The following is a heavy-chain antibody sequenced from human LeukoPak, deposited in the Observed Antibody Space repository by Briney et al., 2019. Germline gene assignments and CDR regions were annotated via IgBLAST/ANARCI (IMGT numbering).Heavy chain of an antibody. Sequence: GASVKVSCKASGYTFTSYSMNWVRQAPGQGLQYMGWINTNTGNPTYAQGFTGRFVFSLDTSVSTAYLQISSLKAEDTAVYYCATVHYYYDSSGYYLASSDAFDIWGQGTMVTVSS. V-gene: IGHV7-4-1*02. CDR2: INTNTGNP. CDR3: ATVHYYYDSSGYYLASSDAFDI. J-gene: IGHJ3*02. CDR1: GYTFTSYS. D-gene: IGHD3-22*01.